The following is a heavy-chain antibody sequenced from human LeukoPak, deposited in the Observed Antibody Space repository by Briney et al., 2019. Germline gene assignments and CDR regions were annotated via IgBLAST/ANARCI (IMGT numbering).Heavy chain of an antibody. Sequence: TGGSLRLSCAASGFTVSSNYMSWVRQAPGKGLEWVSSISSSSSYIYYADSVKGRFTISRDNAKNSLYLQMNSLRAEDTAVYYCAISTSFQPFDYWGQGTLVTVSS. CDR1: GFTVSSNY. CDR3: AISTSFQPFDY. V-gene: IGHV3-21*01. CDR2: ISSSSSYI. D-gene: IGHD2-2*01. J-gene: IGHJ4*02.